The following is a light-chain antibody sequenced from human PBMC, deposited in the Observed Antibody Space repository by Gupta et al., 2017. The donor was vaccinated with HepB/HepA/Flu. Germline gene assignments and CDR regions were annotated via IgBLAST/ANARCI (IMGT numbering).Light chain of an antibody. J-gene: IGKJ4*01. CDR1: QNINRY. V-gene: IGKV1-39*01. Sequence: DIQMTQSPSSLSASVGDRVTITCRAGQNINRYLSWFQQKPGKAPKLLIHGTSSLQTGVPSRIIGSGSWRAYTPLISSLQPEDFATDYCQQSYIPPLTFGGGTKVEIK. CDR3: QQSYIPPLT. CDR2: GTS.